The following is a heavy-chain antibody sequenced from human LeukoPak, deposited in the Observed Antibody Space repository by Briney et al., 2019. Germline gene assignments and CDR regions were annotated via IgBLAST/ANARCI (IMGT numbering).Heavy chain of an antibody. Sequence: QPGGSLRLSCAASGFIVSSTYMSWARQAPGKGLEWVSLTYSGDRATYADSVKGRFTVSSDNLQNAVYLQMNSLRAEDTAVYYCARGACSPNPPYYYYFMDVWGKGTTVTVSS. D-gene: IGHD6-19*01. V-gene: IGHV3-53*01. CDR3: ARGACSPNPPYYYYFMDV. CDR1: GFIVSSTY. CDR2: TYSGDRA. J-gene: IGHJ6*03.